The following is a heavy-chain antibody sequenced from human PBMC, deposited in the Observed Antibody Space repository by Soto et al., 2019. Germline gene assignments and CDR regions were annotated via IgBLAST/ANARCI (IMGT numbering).Heavy chain of an antibody. J-gene: IGHJ6*03. V-gene: IGHV4-59*01. D-gene: IGHD2-15*01. CDR2: IYYSGST. Sequence: PSETLSLTCTVSGGSISSYYWSWIRQPPGKGLEWIGYIYYSGSTNYNPSLKSRVTISVDTSKNQFSLKLRSVTAADTAVYYGARAYRRYCRGDSFHPYYYDFWDLGGEDTAHSVS. CDR3: ARAYRRYCRGDSFHPYYYDFWDL. CDR1: GGSISSYY.